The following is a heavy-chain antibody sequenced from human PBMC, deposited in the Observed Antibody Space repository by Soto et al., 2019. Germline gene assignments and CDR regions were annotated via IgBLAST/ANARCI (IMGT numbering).Heavy chain of an antibody. Sequence: SETQAVRYTVAALTLRGFCWSCILQPPGKGLEWIGYIYYSGSTNYNPSLRSRVTISVDTSKNQFSLKLSSVTAADTAVYYCARYSPDGDPFDYWGQGILVSV. CDR2: IYYSGST. V-gene: IGHV4-59*01. CDR3: ARYSPDGDPFDY. J-gene: IGHJ4*02. D-gene: IGHD4-17*01. CDR1: ALTLRGFC.